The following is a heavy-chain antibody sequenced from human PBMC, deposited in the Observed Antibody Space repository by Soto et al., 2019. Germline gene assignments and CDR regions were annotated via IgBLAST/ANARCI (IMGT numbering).Heavy chain of an antibody. CDR1: GGTFSSNA. J-gene: IGHJ4*02. V-gene: IGHV1-69*06. CDR3: ASRDARAEPAFDY. Sequence: ASVKVSCKASGGTFSSNAISWVRQAPGQGLEWMGGIIPIFGTPNYAQNFQGRVTITADKSTSTTYMDLSSLRFEDAAVYYCASRDARAEPAFDYWGQGTLVTVSS. CDR2: IIPIFGTP. D-gene: IGHD2-2*01.